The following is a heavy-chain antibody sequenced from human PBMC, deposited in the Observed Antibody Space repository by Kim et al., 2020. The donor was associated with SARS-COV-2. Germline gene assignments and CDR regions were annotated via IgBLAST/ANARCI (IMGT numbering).Heavy chain of an antibody. Sequence: SETLSLTCTVSGGSISNYYWSWIRQPPGKGLEWIGFIHYSGSTNYNPSLKSRVTISVDTSKKQFSLKLSSVTATDTAFYYCARDTAYDAFEMWGQGTMVTVSS. CDR2: IHYSGST. V-gene: IGHV4-59*01. CDR1: GGSISNYY. CDR3: ARDTAYDAFEM. J-gene: IGHJ3*02.